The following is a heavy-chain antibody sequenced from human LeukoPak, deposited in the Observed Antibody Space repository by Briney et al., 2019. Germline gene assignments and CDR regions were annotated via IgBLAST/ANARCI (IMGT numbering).Heavy chain of an antibody. J-gene: IGHJ4*02. D-gene: IGHD4-17*01. CDR3: ARDQPTVTTGLDY. CDR2: INAGNGNT. CDR1: GYTFTSYY. V-gene: IGHV1-3*01. Sequence: GPAKVSCKASGYTFTSYYMHWVRQAPGQRLEWMGWINAGNGNTKYSQKFQGRVTITRDTSASTAYMELGSLRSEDTAVYYCARDQPTVTTGLDYWGQGTLVTVSS.